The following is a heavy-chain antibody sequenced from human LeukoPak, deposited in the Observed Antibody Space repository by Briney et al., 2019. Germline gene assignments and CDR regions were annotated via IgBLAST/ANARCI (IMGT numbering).Heavy chain of an antibody. J-gene: IGHJ5*02. Sequence: PSETLSLTCAVYGGSFSGYYWSWIRQPPGKGLEWIGEINHSGSTNYNPSLKSRVTISVDTSKNQFSLKLSSVTAADTAAYYCATAHLNGLRYPRNWFDPWGQGTLVTVSS. CDR1: GGSFSGYY. CDR2: INHSGST. V-gene: IGHV4-34*01. CDR3: ATAHLNGLRYPRNWFDP. D-gene: IGHD3-9*01.